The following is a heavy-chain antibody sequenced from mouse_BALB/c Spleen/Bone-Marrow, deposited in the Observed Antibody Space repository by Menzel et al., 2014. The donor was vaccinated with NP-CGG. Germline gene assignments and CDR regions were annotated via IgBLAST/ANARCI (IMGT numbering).Heavy chain of an antibody. CDR1: GYTFTSYW. D-gene: IGHD1-1*01. Sequence: QVQLQQSGAELVKPGASVKSSCKASGYTFTSYWMHWVKLRPGQGFEWIGEINPNNGGSNYNEKFKRKATLTVDKSSSTAYMQLNSLTSEDSAVYYCTRLFYGSSDYAMDNWGQGTSVTVSS. CDR3: TRLFYGSSDYAMDN. V-gene: IGHV1S81*02. CDR2: INPNNGGS. J-gene: IGHJ4*01.